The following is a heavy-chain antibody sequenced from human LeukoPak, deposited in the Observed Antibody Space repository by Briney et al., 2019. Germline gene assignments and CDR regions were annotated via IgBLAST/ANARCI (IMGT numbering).Heavy chain of an antibody. CDR2: IWYDGSNK. V-gene: IGHV3-33*01. D-gene: IGHD2-2*01. CDR3: ARDALRYCSSTSCYFGDY. Sequence: PGGSLRLSCAASGFTFSSYGMHWVRQAPGKGLEWVAVIWYDGSNKYYADSVKGRFTISRDNSKNTLYLQMNSLRAEDTAVYYCARDALRYCSSTSCYFGDYWGQGTLVTVSS. CDR1: GFTFSSYG. J-gene: IGHJ4*02.